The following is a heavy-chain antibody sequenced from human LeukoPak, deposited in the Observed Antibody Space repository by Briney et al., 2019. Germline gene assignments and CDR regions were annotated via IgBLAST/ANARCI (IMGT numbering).Heavy chain of an antibody. CDR3: ARDNGWSADF. Sequence: PGGSLRLSCAASGFTFYSYWMYWVRQAPGKGLEWVANIKQDGSAKPYVDSVKGRFTISRDNAKNSLFLQMNSLRAEDTAVYYCARDNGWSADFWGQGTLVTVSS. CDR2: IKQDGSAK. D-gene: IGHD2-15*01. V-gene: IGHV3-7*03. J-gene: IGHJ4*02. CDR1: GFTFYSYW.